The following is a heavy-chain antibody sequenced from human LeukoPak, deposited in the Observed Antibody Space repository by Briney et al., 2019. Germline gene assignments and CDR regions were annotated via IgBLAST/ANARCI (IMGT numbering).Heavy chain of an antibody. CDR2: IYPGDSDT. Sequence: GESLKISCKGSGYSFTSYWIGWVRQMPGKGMEWMGIIYPGDSDTRYSPSFQGQVTISADKSISTVYLQWSSLKASDTAMYYCARQPAAYPDAFDIWGQGTMVTVSS. V-gene: IGHV5-51*01. J-gene: IGHJ3*02. CDR1: GYSFTSYW. CDR3: ARQPAAYPDAFDI. D-gene: IGHD2-2*01.